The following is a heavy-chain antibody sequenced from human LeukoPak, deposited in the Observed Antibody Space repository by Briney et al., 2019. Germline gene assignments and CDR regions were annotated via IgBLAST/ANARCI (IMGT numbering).Heavy chain of an antibody. Sequence: ASVKVSCKASGYTFTSYDINWVRQATGQGLEWMGWMNPNSGNTGYAQKFQGRVTITRNTSISTAYMELSSLRSEDTAVYYCARLASHTECFDYWGQGTLVTVSS. CDR1: GYTFTSYD. V-gene: IGHV1-8*03. J-gene: IGHJ4*02. CDR3: ARLASHTECFDY. D-gene: IGHD2-2*02. CDR2: MNPNSGNT.